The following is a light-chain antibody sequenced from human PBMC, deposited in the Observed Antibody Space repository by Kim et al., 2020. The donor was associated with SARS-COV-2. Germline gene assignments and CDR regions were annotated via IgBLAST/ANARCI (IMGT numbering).Light chain of an antibody. J-gene: IGKJ1*01. Sequence: EIVLTQSPATLSVSPGERATLSCRASQSVNSKLAWYQQKPGQAPRLLISGASSRASGVPARFSGTGSGTEFTLTISSLQSEDFAVYYCQQYNNWPPWTFGQGTKVDIK. CDR1: QSVNSK. V-gene: IGKV3-15*01. CDR2: GAS. CDR3: QQYNNWPPWT.